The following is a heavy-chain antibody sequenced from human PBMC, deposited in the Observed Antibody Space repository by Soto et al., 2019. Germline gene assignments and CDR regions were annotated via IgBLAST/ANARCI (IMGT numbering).Heavy chain of an antibody. CDR1: VGSISSYY. Sequence: PSETLSLTCTVSVGSISSYYWSWIRQPPGKGLEWIGYIYYSGSTNYNPSLKSRVTISVDTSKNQFSLKLSSVTAADTAVYYCARERNYYGSGSYPDYWGQGTLVTVSS. CDR2: IYYSGST. J-gene: IGHJ4*02. V-gene: IGHV4-59*01. CDR3: ARERNYYGSGSYPDY. D-gene: IGHD3-10*01.